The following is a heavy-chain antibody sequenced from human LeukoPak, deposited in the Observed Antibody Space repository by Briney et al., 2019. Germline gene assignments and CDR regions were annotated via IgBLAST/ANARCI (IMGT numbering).Heavy chain of an antibody. J-gene: IGHJ3*02. CDR1: GFTFNSYS. Sequence: GGSLRLSCAASGFTFNSYSMNWVRQAPGKGLEWVSSISSSSSSYMYYADSVKGRFTISRDNAKNSLYLQMNSLSAEDTAMYYCASRTTGNYDAFDIWGQGTMVTVSS. V-gene: IGHV3-21*01. CDR3: ASRTTGNYDAFDI. CDR2: ISSSSSSYM. D-gene: IGHD4-17*01.